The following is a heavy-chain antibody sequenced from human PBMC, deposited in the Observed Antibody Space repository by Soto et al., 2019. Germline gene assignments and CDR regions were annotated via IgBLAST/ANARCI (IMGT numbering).Heavy chain of an antibody. D-gene: IGHD1-26*01. CDR1: GYTFTSYG. J-gene: IGHJ4*02. V-gene: IGHV1-18*01. CDR2: ISAYNGNT. CDR3: AAAFRGRSIVGATSLFDY. Sequence: QVQLVQSGAEVKKPGASVKVSCKASGYTFTSYGISWVRQAPGQGLEWMGWISAYNGNTNYAQKLQGRVTMTTDTSTSTAYMELRSLRSDDTAVYYCAAAFRGRSIVGATSLFDYWGQGTLVTVSS.